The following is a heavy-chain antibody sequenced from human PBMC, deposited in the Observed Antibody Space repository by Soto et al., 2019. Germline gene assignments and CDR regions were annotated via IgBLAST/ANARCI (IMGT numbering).Heavy chain of an antibody. CDR2: INHSGST. CDR1: GGSFSGYY. Sequence: SETLSLTCAVYGGSFSGYYWSWIRQPPGKGLEWIGEINHSGSTNYNPSLKSRVTISVDTSKNQFSLKLSSVTAADTAVYYCARGLLNYYGSGSYRPWGQGTLVTVSS. D-gene: IGHD3-10*01. V-gene: IGHV4-34*01. J-gene: IGHJ4*02. CDR3: ARGLLNYYGSGSYRP.